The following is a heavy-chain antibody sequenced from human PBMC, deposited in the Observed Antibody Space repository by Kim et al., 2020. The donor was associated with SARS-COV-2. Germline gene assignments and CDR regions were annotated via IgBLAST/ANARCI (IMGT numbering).Heavy chain of an antibody. D-gene: IGHD7-27*01. CDR2: MNGEGSSP. CDR1: GFTLSSSW. CDR3: ARGHWGPASL. Sequence: GGSLRLSCTVSGFTLSSSWMHWVRQAPGKGLDWVSRMNGEGSSPTYADPVKGRFTISSDNAKNTLFLQMDSLRVDDTAVYYCARGHWGPASLWGQG. V-gene: IGHV3-74*01. J-gene: IGHJ4*02.